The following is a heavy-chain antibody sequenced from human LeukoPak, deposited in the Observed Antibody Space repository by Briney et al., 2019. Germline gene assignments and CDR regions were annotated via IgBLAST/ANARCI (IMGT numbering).Heavy chain of an antibody. CDR3: ARVGYDILTGYWSYNWFDP. J-gene: IGHJ5*02. V-gene: IGHV4-31*03. CDR1: SGSISSGGYY. CDR2: IYYSGST. D-gene: IGHD3-9*01. Sequence: PSETLSLTCTVSSGSISSGGYYWSWIRQHPGKGLEWIGYIYYSGSTYYNPSLKSRVTISVDTSKNQFSLKLSSVTAADTAVYYCARVGYDILTGYWSYNWFDPWGQGTLVTVSS.